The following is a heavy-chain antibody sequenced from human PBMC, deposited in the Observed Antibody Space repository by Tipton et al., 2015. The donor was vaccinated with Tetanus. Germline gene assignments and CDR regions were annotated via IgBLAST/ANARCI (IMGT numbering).Heavy chain of an antibody. CDR3: ARERIEAFYYHGLDV. J-gene: IGHJ6*02. D-gene: IGHD2-21*01. V-gene: IGHV4-59*01. CDR2: IYQNGDA. CDR1: GGSISSFY. Sequence: LRLSCTVSGGSISSFYWYWIRQPPGKGLEWIAYIYQNGDANYNPSLQSRVTISVDTSKNQFSLQLAFVTAADTAIYYCARERIEAFYYHGLDVWGPGPTVPVSS.